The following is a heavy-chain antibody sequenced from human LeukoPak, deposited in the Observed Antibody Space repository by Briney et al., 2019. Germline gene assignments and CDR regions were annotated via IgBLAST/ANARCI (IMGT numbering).Heavy chain of an antibody. CDR3: AKTFFFDRSGYYLDS. J-gene: IGHJ4*02. D-gene: IGHD3-22*01. CDR2: ISGSGGTI. CDR1: GFPFTTHA. V-gene: IGHV3-23*01. Sequence: GGSLRLSCAASGFPFTTHAMSWVRQASGKRLEWVSVISGSGGTIYYADSVKGRFTMSRDNSKNTLYLQMDSLRAEDTALYFCAKTFFFDRSGYYLDSWALGTLVTVSS.